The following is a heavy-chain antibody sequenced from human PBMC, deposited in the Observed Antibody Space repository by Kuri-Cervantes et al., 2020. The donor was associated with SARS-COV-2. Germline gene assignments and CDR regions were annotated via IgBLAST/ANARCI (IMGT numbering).Heavy chain of an antibody. Sequence: GGSLRLSCAASGFTFKNYAMSWVRQAPGKGLEWVSIVGNGGSLTYYADSVKGRLTISRDNSKNTLYLQMNSLRAEDTAVYYCARDLGIAGSADWFDPWGQGTLVTVSS. V-gene: IGHV3-23*01. CDR1: GFTFKNYA. CDR3: ARDLGIAGSADWFDP. J-gene: IGHJ5*02. D-gene: IGHD2-2*01. CDR2: VGNGGSLT.